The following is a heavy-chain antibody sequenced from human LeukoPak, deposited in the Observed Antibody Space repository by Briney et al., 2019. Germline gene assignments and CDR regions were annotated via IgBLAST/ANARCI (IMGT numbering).Heavy chain of an antibody. CDR3: ARGIRITMIVVVISNWFDP. D-gene: IGHD3-22*01. V-gene: IGHV4-34*01. Sequence: PSETLSLTCAVYGGSFSGYYWGWIRQPPGKGLEWVGEINHSVSANYNPSLKSRVTISVDTSKNQFSLKLSSVTAADTAVYYCARGIRITMIVVVISNWFDPWGQGTLVTVSS. CDR1: GGSFSGYY. J-gene: IGHJ5*02. CDR2: INHSVSA.